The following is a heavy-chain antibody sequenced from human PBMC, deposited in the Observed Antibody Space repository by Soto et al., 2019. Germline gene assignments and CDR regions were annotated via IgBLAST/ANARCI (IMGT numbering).Heavy chain of an antibody. V-gene: IGHV3-74*01. J-gene: IGHJ4*02. CDR3: ATMAGYYPY. D-gene: IGHD6-19*01. Sequence: GGSLRLSCAASGFAFSRFPMHWARQAPGKGLVWVSRIDPDGSDTTYADSVKGRFTISRDNAKNIVYLQMSSLRAEDTALYYCATMAGYYPYWGQGTLVTVSS. CDR1: GFAFSRFP. CDR2: IDPDGSDT.